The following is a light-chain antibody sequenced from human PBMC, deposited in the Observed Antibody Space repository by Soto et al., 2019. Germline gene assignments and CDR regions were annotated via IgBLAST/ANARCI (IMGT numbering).Light chain of an antibody. Sequence: EIVLTQSPGTLSLSPGERATLSCRASQSVSSSSLAWYQQKRGQAPRLLIHDASSRATGIPDRISGSGSGTDFTLTISRLEPEDFAVYYCRQYGGSPRTFGQGTKVDIK. V-gene: IGKV3-20*01. CDR2: DAS. J-gene: IGKJ1*01. CDR1: QSVSSSS. CDR3: RQYGGSPRT.